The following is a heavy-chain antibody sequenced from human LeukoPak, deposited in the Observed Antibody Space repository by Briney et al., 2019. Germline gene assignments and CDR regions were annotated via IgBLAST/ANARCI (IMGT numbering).Heavy chain of an antibody. CDR2: IYPRDDST. J-gene: IGHJ4*02. CDR3: ARDQEGFDY. V-gene: IGHV1-46*01. Sequence: GASVKVSCKASGYTFTSNYIHWVRQAPGQGLEWMGMIYPRDDSTSYAQKFQGRVTVTRDTSTSTVHMELSGLRSEDTAVYYCARDQEGFDYWGQGTLVTVSS. CDR1: GYTFTSNY.